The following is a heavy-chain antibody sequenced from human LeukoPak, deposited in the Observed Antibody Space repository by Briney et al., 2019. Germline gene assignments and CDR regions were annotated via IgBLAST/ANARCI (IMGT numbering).Heavy chain of an antibody. CDR1: GFTFSRYS. D-gene: IGHD1-1*01. CDR3: AKGLERESRLDS. J-gene: IGHJ4*02. Sequence: GGSLRLSCAASGFTFSRYSMNWVRQAPGKGLEWVSGIRQSDGRTYYADAVTGRFTISTDNSKNTLYLQMNSLRAEDTALYYCAKGLERESRLDSWGQGTLVTVSS. V-gene: IGHV3-23*01. CDR2: IRQSDGRT.